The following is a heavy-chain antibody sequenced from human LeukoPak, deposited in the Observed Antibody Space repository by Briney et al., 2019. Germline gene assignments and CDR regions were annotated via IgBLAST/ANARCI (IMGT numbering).Heavy chain of an antibody. CDR2: ISDDGSTK. Sequence: GGSLRLSCVTSGFTFSNHAMHWVRQGPGKGLEWVAVISDDGSTKFYADSVKGRFTISRDNSKNTLFLQINSLRPEDTAVYYCARVDDLVAFDIWGQGTLVAVSS. CDR3: ARVDDLVAFDI. V-gene: IGHV3-30*04. CDR1: GFTFSNHA. J-gene: IGHJ3*02. D-gene: IGHD2-2*03.